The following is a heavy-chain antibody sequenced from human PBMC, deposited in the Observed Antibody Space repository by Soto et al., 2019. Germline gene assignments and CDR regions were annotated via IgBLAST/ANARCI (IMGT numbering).Heavy chain of an antibody. CDR3: AKVSVGYYDSSGYYSSGMDV. V-gene: IGHV3-30*18. D-gene: IGHD3-22*01. CDR1: GFTFSSYG. CDR2: ISYDGSNK. Sequence: GGSLRLSCAASGFTFSSYGMHWVRQAPGKGLEWVAVISYDGSNKYYADSVKGRFTISRDNSKNTLYLQMNSLRAEDTAVYYCAKVSVGYYDSSGYYSSGMDVWGQGTTVTVSS. J-gene: IGHJ6*02.